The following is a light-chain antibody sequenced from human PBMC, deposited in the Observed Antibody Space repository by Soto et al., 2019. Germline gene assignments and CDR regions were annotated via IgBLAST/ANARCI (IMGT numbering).Light chain of an antibody. Sequence: IVLPQSPGTLSLSPGERATLCCRASQSVTNSLAWYQQKPGQAPRLLVYDASNRATGIPTRFSGSGSGTDFTLTISNLEPEDFAVYYCQQHISWPLTFGGGTKVDIK. V-gene: IGKV3-11*01. J-gene: IGKJ4*01. CDR1: QSVTNS. CDR2: DAS. CDR3: QQHISWPLT.